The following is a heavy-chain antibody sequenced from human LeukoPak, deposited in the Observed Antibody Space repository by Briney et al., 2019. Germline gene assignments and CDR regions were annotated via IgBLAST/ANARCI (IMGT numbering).Heavy chain of an antibody. Sequence: SETLSLTCTVSGGSTSSGGYYWSWIRQHPGKGLEWIGYIYYSGSTYYNPSLKSRVTISVDTSKNQFSLKLSSVTAADTAVYYCARGTAMVRYYYGMDVWGQGTTVTVSS. V-gene: IGHV4-31*03. CDR1: GGSTSSGGYY. J-gene: IGHJ6*02. CDR2: IYYSGST. CDR3: ARGTAMVRYYYGMDV. D-gene: IGHD5-18*01.